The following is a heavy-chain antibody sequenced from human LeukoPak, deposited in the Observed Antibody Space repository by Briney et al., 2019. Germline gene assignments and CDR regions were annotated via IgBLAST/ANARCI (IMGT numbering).Heavy chain of an antibody. D-gene: IGHD3-22*01. CDR3: ARSTYYYDSSGYLYPSFFDY. CDR2: ISSSGSLI. V-gene: IGHV3-21*03. CDR1: GFIFSSFR. Sequence: GGSLRLSCAASGFIFSSFRMNWVRQAPGKGLECVSSISSSGSLIYYADSMKGRFTISRDNAKNSLYLQMNSLRDEDTAVYYCARSTYYYDSSGYLYPSFFDYWGQGNLVTVSS. J-gene: IGHJ4*02.